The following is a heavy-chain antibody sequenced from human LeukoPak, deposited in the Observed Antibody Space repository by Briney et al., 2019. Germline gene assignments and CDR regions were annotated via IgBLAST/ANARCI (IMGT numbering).Heavy chain of an antibody. J-gene: IGHJ4*02. CDR1: GFTFSSFG. CDR2: IRNDGTVQ. D-gene: IGHD3-3*01. V-gene: IGHV3-30*02. CDR3: ARDFKGDFRSVIVLDY. Sequence: GGSLRLSCAASGFTFSSFGMHWVRRAPGKGLEWMTFIRNDGTVQYYADSVKGRFTISRDNSKNTLYLQMNSLRAEDTAVYYRARDFKGDFRSVIVLDYWGQGTLVTVSS.